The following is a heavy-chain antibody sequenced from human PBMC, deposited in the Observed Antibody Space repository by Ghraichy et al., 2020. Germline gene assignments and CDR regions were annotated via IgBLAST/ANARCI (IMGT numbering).Heavy chain of an antibody. CDR2: IYYSGST. J-gene: IGHJ4*02. CDR3: ARDLRITIFGVVINADYFDY. Sequence: SETLSLTCTVSGGSISSSSYYWGWIRQPPGKGLEWIGSIYYSGSTYYNPSLKSRVTISVDTSKNQFSLKLSSLTAADTAVYYCARDLRITIFGVVINADYFDYWGQGTLVTVSS. D-gene: IGHD3-3*01. CDR1: GGSISSSSYY. V-gene: IGHV4-39*07.